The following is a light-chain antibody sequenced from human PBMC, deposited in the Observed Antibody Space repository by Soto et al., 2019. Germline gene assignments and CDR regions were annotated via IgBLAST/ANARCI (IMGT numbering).Light chain of an antibody. CDR1: QSVSSSY. V-gene: IGKV3-20*01. J-gene: IGKJ1*01. Sequence: EIVLTQSPGTLSLSPGERATLSCRASQSVSSSYLAWYQQKPGQAPRLLIYGASSRATGIPDRFSGSGSGTDFTLNISRLEPEDFAVYYCQQYGSSPLTFGQGTKV. CDR3: QQYGSSPLT. CDR2: GAS.